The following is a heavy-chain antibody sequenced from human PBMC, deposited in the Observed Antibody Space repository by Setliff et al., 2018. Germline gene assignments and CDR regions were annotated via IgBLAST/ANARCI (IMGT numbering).Heavy chain of an antibody. CDR3: ARDLGNWFDP. J-gene: IGHJ5*01. D-gene: IGHD3-16*01. CDR2: IYNSYST. Sequence: GGSLRLSCAVSGLIVSDIHMTWVRQTPGKGLEWLSVIYNSYSTYYTDSVKGRFTISRDDSKNTVFLQMNNLRADDTAIYYCARDLGNWFDPWGQGTLVTVSS. CDR1: GLIVSDIH. V-gene: IGHV3-53*01.